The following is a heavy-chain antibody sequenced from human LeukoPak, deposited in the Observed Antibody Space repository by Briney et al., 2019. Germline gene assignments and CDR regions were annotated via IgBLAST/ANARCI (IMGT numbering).Heavy chain of an antibody. CDR1: GDSISSNYC. J-gene: IGHJ3*02. CDR3: GRHAYGVSSAAFDI. Sequence: PSGTLSLTCAVSGDSISSNYCWRWVRQFPGKGLEWIGEVYRRGSTSYNPSLKSRVVISIDKSKNQYSLNLNSVTAADTAMYYCGRHAYGVSSAAFDIWGQGTMVIVSS. CDR2: VYRRGST. D-gene: IGHD4/OR15-4a*01. V-gene: IGHV4-4*02.